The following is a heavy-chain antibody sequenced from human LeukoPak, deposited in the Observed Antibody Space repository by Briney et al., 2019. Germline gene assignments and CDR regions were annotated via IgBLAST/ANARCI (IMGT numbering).Heavy chain of an antibody. CDR3: ARLTEVVTAPFDY. D-gene: IGHD2-21*02. Sequence: SETLSLTCTVSGASITTSGYYWGWVRQSPGKGLEWIGSLHYSGRAYYGPSLKSRVTISGDTSKNQFSLRLNSVTAADTAVYYCARLTEVVTAPFDYWGQGTLVTVSS. J-gene: IGHJ4*02. CDR1: GASITTSGYY. CDR2: LHYSGRA. V-gene: IGHV4-39*01.